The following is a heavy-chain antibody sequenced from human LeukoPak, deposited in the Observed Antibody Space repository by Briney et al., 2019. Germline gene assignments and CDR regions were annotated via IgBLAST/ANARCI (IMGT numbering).Heavy chain of an antibody. V-gene: IGHV3-21*01. Sequence: PGGSLRLSCAASGFTFSSYSMNWVRQAPGKGLEWVSSISSSSSYIYYADSVKGRFTISRDNSKNTLYLQMNSLRAEDTAVYYCAKALVAGNDYWGQGTLVTVSS. CDR3: AKALVAGNDY. CDR2: ISSSSSYI. CDR1: GFTFSSYS. J-gene: IGHJ4*02. D-gene: IGHD6-19*01.